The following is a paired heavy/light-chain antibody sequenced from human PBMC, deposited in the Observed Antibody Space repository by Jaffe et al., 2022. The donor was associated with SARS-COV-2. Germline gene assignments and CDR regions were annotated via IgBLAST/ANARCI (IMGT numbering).Light chain of an antibody. Sequence: QSALAQPPSASGSPGQSVAISCTGTSSDVGGYNYVSWYQQHPGKAPKLMIYDVSKRPSGVPDRFSGSKSGNTASLTVSGLQPEDEADYYCTSYAGSSSWVFGGGTKLTVL. J-gene: IGLJ3*02. V-gene: IGLV2-8*01. CDR3: TSYAGSSSWV. CDR2: DVS. CDR1: SSDVGGYNY.
Heavy chain of an antibody. Sequence: QVHLVESGGGVVQPGRSLRLSCAASGFTFSSYGMHWVRQAPGRGLEWVALIWSDGSNKYYADSVKGRFTFSRDNSKNTLYLQMDSLRAEDTAVYYCAKDILPTYSHGMDVWGQGTTVTVSS. J-gene: IGHJ6*02. CDR3: AKDILPTYSHGMDV. D-gene: IGHD3-9*01. CDR2: IWSDGSNK. V-gene: IGHV3-33*06. CDR1: GFTFSSYG.